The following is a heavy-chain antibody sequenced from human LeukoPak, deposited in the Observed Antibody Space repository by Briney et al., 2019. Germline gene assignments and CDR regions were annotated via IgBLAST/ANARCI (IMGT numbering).Heavy chain of an antibody. CDR2: ISSDGNSN. CDR3: AKDGGAAGTFDY. D-gene: IGHD6-13*01. Sequence: GGSLRLSSAASGFIFSSYAMQWVRQAPGRGLEWVAVISSDGNSNFYSNSVRGRFTISRDNSKNTVYLQMNTLKGEDTAVYYCAKDGGAAGTFDYWGQGTLVTVSS. J-gene: IGHJ4*02. V-gene: IGHV3-30*18. CDR1: GFIFSSYA.